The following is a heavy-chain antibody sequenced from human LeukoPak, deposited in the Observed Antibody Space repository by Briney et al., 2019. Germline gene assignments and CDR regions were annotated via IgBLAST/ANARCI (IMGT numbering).Heavy chain of an antibody. V-gene: IGHV4-59*04. D-gene: IGHD3-10*01. CDR1: GGSISSYY. J-gene: IGHJ3*02. CDR2: IYYSGST. CDR3: ARRLLLWFGEFPLGDAFDI. Sequence: SETLSLTCTVSGGSISSYYWSWIRQPPGKGLEWIGYIYYSGSTYYNPSLKSRVTISVDTSKNQFSLKLSSVTAADTAVYYCARRLLLWFGEFPLGDAFDIWGQGTMVTVSS.